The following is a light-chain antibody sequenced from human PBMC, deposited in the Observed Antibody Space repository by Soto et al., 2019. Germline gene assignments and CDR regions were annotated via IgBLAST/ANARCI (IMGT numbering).Light chain of an antibody. Sequence: DIVMTQSPDSLAMSLGERATINCKSSQSILYNSNNKNYLAWYQQNPGQPPKLLIYWASTREFGVPDRFGGSGSGTDFTLTISSLQAEDVAIYYCQQYYSTPGTFGQGTKVEI. CDR2: WAS. V-gene: IGKV4-1*01. J-gene: IGKJ1*01. CDR3: QQYYSTPGT. CDR1: QSILYNSNNKNY.